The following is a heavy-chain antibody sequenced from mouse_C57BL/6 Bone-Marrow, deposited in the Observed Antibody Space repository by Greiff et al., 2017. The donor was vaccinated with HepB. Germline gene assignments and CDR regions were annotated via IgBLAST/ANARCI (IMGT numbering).Heavy chain of an antibody. CDR2: IDPSDSYT. CDR1: GYTFTSYW. D-gene: IGHD1-1*01. Sequence: VQLQQPGAELVRPGTSVKLSCKASGYTFTSYWMHWVKQRPGQGLEWIGVIDPSDSYTNYNQKFKGKATLTVDTSSSTAYMQLSSLTSEDSAVYYCASPYYYGSSWPWFAYWGQGTLVTVSA. J-gene: IGHJ3*01. CDR3: ASPYYYGSSWPWFAY. V-gene: IGHV1-59*01.